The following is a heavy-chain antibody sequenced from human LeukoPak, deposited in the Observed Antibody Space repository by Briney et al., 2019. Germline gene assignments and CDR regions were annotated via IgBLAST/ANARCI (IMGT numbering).Heavy chain of an antibody. D-gene: IGHD2-15*01. CDR2: IKQDGSEK. Sequence: GGSLRLSCAASGFTFSSYRMSWVRQAPGKGLEGVANIKQDGSEKYYVDSVKGRFTISRDNAKNSLYLQMNSLRAEDTAVYYCARIYCSGGSCYFDYWGQGTLVTVSS. CDR1: GFTFSSYR. CDR3: ARIYCSGGSCYFDY. J-gene: IGHJ4*02. V-gene: IGHV3-7*03.